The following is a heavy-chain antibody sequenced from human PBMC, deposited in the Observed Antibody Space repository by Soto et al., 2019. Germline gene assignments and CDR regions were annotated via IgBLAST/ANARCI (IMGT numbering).Heavy chain of an antibody. V-gene: IGHV1-18*04. CDR2: MSTNNENM. Sequence: QVHLVQSGPEMMNPGASVKVSCKVSGSTFTTNGIGWVRQAPGQGLEWMGWMSTNNENMDSAPQPQGRLTMNTDSSTTAAYMELTNLKFDDTAQYYCAYVGGYRTGDYSFDLWGEGTPVTVSS. J-gene: IGHJ4*02. D-gene: IGHD5-18*01. CDR3: AYVGGYRTGDYSFDL. CDR1: GSTFTTNG.